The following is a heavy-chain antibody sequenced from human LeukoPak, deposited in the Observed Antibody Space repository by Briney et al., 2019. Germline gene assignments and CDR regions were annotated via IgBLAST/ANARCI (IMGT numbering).Heavy chain of an antibody. J-gene: IGHJ4*02. D-gene: IGHD3-10*01. CDR3: ARDSNSYGSGATIDY. CDR2: INSDGSNT. CDR1: GFTFSSSW. V-gene: IGHV3-74*03. Sequence: PGGSLRLSCAASGFTFSSSWMHWVRQAPGKGLVWVSHINSDGSNTKYADSVKGRFTISRDNAKNTLSLQMNSLRAEDTAVYYCARDSNSYGSGATIDYWGQGTLVTVSS.